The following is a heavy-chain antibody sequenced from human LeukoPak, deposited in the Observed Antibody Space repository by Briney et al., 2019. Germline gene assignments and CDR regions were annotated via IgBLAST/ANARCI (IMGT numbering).Heavy chain of an antibody. CDR1: GYRFTSYW. CDR3: ASRTVTMDAFDI. Sequence: GEALKISCKSSGYRFTSYWIGWVRQMPGKGLEWMGIIYPGDSDTRYSPSFQGQVTISADKSISTAYLQWSSLKASDAAMYYCASRTVTMDAFDIWGQGTMVTVSS. D-gene: IGHD4-17*01. J-gene: IGHJ3*02. CDR2: IYPGDSDT. V-gene: IGHV5-51*01.